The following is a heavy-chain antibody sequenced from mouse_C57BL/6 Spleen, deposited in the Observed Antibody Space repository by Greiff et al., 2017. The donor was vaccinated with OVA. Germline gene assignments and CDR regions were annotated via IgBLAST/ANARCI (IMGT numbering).Heavy chain of an antibody. CDR1: GYTFTSYW. CDR2: IDPSDSYT. V-gene: IGHV1-50*01. D-gene: IGHD1-1*01. CDR3: ARYHGSRDY. Sequence: QVQLQQPGAELVKPGASVKLSCKASGYTFTSYWMQWVKQRPGQGLEWIGEIDPSDSYTNYNQKFKGKATLTVDTSSSTAYMQLSSLTSEDSAVYYCARYHGSRDYWGQGTTLTVSS. J-gene: IGHJ2*01.